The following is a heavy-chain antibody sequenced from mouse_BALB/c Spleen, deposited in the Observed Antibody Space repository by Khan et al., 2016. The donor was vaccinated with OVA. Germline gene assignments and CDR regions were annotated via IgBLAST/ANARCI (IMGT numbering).Heavy chain of an antibody. CDR1: GFSLTGYS. D-gene: IGHD2-10*01. Sequence: QVQLKESGPGLVAPSQSLSITCTVSGFSLTGYSVTWVRQPPGKGLEWLGMIWGDGTTDYKSALKSRLSINKDNSKSQVFLKMNSLQTDDTARYYCARAYYGNYREAMDYWGQGTSVTVSS. CDR2: IWGDGTT. J-gene: IGHJ4*01. CDR3: ARAYYGNYREAMDY. V-gene: IGHV2-6-7*01.